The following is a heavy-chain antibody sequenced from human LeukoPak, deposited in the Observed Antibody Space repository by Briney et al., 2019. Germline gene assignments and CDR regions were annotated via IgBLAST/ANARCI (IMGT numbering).Heavy chain of an antibody. CDR3: AKTDRAARIVVVIRPHYYFDY. V-gene: IGHV3-23*01. Sequence: PGGSLRLSCAASGFTISSNYMSWVRQAPGKGLEWVSAISGSGGSTYYADSVKGRFTISRDNSKNTLYLQMNSLRAEDTAVYYCAKTDRAARIVVVIRPHYYFDYWGQGTLVTVSS. CDR2: ISGSGGST. CDR1: GFTISSNY. D-gene: IGHD3-22*01. J-gene: IGHJ4*02.